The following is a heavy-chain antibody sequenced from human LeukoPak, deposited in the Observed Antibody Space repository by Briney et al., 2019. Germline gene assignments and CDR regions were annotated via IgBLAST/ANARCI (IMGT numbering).Heavy chain of an antibody. J-gene: IGHJ4*02. CDR2: IKSKTDGETT. D-gene: IGHD4-11*01. CDR1: GFIFSNAW. V-gene: IGHV3-15*01. Sequence: GGSLRLSCAASGFIFSNAWMSWVRQAPGKGLEWVGRIKSKTDGETTDYAAPVKGRFTISRDDSINTRYLQMNSLKTEDIAVYYCRSNLAYWGQGTLVTVSP. CDR3: RSNLAY.